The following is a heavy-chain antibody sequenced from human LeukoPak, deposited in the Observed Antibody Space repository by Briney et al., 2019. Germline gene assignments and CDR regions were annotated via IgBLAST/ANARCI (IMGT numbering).Heavy chain of an antibody. D-gene: IGHD1-26*01. CDR3: ARGEWELLSHYCYFDL. CDR1: GDSVSSNSAA. V-gene: IGHV6-1*01. J-gene: IGHJ2*01. CDR2: TYYRSKWYN. Sequence: SQTLSLTCAISGDSVSSNSAAWNWIRQSPSRGLEWLGRTYYRSKWYNDYAVSVISRITINPDTSKNQFSLQLNSVTPEDTAVYYCARGEWELLSHYCYFDLWGRGTLVTVSS.